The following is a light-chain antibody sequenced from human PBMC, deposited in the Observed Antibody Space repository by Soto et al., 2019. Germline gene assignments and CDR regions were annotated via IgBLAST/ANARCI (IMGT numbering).Light chain of an antibody. J-gene: IGLJ1*01. CDR3: SSYAGSDNYV. CDR2: EVS. V-gene: IGLV2-8*01. CDR1: SSDVGGYNS. Sequence: QSALTQPPSASGSPGQSVTISCTGTSSDVGGYNSVSWHQHLPGKAPKLMIYEVSKRPSGVPDRFSGSKSANTASLTVSRLQAEDEADYYCSSYAGSDNYVFGTGTKLTVL.